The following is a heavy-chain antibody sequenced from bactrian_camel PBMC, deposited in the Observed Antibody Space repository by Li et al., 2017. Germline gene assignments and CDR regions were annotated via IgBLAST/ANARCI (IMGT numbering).Heavy chain of an antibody. V-gene: IGHV3S53*01. CDR3: AAAKYGTFGCSAPKWRPGVPIRTFDFKF. J-gene: IGHJ4*01. D-gene: IGHD3*01. Sequence: HVQLVESGGGSVQAGGSLRLSCAASEWPDSTYCMGWFRQGPGKDREGVANLNSDGSTTYSDSVRGRFTISQDYTKTTVYLDIASLEPEDTGTYLCAAAKYGTFGCSAPKWRPGVPIRTFDFKFWGPGTQVTVS. CDR1: EWPDSTYC. CDR2: LNSDGST.